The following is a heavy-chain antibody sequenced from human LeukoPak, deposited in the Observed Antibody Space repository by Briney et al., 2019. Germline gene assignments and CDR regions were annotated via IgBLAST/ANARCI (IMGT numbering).Heavy chain of an antibody. CDR3: ARADSGYDQRLDY. D-gene: IGHD5-12*01. J-gene: IGHJ4*02. V-gene: IGHV3-48*02. Sequence: ASETLSLTCTVSGGSISSYSMSWVRQAPGKGLEWVSYISSSSGTIYYADSVRGRFTISRDNAKNSLYLQMNSLSDEDTAVYYCARADSGYDQRLDYWGQGTLVTVSS. CDR2: ISSSSGTI. CDR1: GGSISSYS.